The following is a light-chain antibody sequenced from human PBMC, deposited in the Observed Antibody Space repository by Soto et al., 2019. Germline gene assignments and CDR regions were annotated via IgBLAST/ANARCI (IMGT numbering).Light chain of an antibody. Sequence: QSALTQPASVSGSPGQSITISCTGTRSDIGAYNFVSWYQQHPGEVPKLILYDVNVRPSGVSNRFSGSKSGNTASLTISGLQAEDEADYYCTSLTTSTTMIFGGGTNGTVL. CDR1: RSDIGAYNF. CDR3: TSLTTSTTMI. J-gene: IGLJ2*01. CDR2: DVN. V-gene: IGLV2-14*03.